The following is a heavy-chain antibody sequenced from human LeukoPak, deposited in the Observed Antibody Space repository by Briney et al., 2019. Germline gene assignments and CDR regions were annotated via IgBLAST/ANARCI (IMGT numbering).Heavy chain of an antibody. J-gene: IGHJ6*03. CDR1: GGSISSSSYY. Sequence: PSETLSLTCTVSGGSISSSSYYWGWIRQPPGKGLEWIGSVYYSGSTYYNPSLKSRVTISVDTSKNQFSLKLSSVTAADTAVYYCARGRNGYSSSWYWGPPPLYYYYYMDVWGKGTTVTVSS. CDR3: ARGRNGYSSSWYWGPPPLYYYYYMDV. D-gene: IGHD6-13*01. CDR2: VYYSGST. V-gene: IGHV4-39*07.